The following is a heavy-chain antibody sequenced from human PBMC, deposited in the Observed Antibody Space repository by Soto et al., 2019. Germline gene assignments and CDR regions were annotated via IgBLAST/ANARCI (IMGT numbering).Heavy chain of an antibody. Sequence: ASVKVSCKASGYTFTSYYMHWVRQVPGQGLEWMGIINPSGGTTSYAQKFQGRVTMTRDTSTSAVYMELSSLRSEDTAVYFCARDAALTYCFDYWGQGTLVTVSS. J-gene: IGHJ4*02. CDR1: GYTFTSYY. D-gene: IGHD3-9*01. V-gene: IGHV1-46*01. CDR2: INPSGGTT. CDR3: ARDAALTYCFDY.